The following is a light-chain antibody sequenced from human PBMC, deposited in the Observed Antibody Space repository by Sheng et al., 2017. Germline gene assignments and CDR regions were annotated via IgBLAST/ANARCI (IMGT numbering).Light chain of an antibody. CDR2: DNR. J-gene: IGLJ2*01. CDR3: QVWDDNSDHVI. V-gene: IGLV3-21*02. Sequence: YVLTQPPSVSVAPGQTAKITCGGSNVGSDVVHWYQQKSGQAPVLVVYDNRDRPSGIPERFSGSNSGNTATLTISRVEVGDDGDYYCQVWDDNSDHVIFGGGTEADRP. CDR1: NVGSDV.